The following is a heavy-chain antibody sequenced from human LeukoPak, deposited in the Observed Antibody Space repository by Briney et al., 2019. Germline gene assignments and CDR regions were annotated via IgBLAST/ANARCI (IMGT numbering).Heavy chain of an antibody. D-gene: IGHD1-26*01. CDR2: ISAYNGNT. Sequence: ASVKVSCKASGYTSTGKFIHWVRQAPGQGLEWMGWISAYNGNTNYAQKLQGRVTMTTDTSTSTAYMELRSLRSDDTAVYYCARDRGSCNYWGQGTLVSVSS. J-gene: IGHJ4*02. V-gene: IGHV1-18*01. CDR3: ARDRGSCNY. CDR1: GYTSTGKF.